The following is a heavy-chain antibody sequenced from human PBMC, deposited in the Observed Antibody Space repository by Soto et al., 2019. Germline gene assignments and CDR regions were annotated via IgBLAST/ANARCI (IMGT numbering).Heavy chain of an antibody. D-gene: IGHD6-19*01. J-gene: IGHJ1*01. V-gene: IGHV1-69*13. Sequence: ASVKVSCKASGGTFSSYAISWVRQAPGQGLEWMGGIIPIFGTANYAQKFQGRVTITADESTSTAYMELSSLRSEDTAVYYCARMAVAGTSHHFQRWGQGTLVTVSS. CDR2: IIPIFGTA. CDR3: ARMAVAGTSHHFQR. CDR1: GGTFSSYA.